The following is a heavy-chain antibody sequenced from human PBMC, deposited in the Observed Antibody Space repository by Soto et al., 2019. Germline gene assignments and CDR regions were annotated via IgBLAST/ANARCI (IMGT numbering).Heavy chain of an antibody. CDR2: IIPILGIA. J-gene: IGHJ3*02. V-gene: IGHV1-69*02. CDR1: GGTFSSYT. CDR3: AISTKKTDAFDI. Sequence: QVQLVQSGAEVKKPGSSVKVSCKASGGTFSSYTISWVRQAPGQGLEWMGRIIPILGIANYAQKFQGRVTITGDKSPSTAYMELSSLRSEDTAVYYCAISTKKTDAFDIWGQGTMVTVSS.